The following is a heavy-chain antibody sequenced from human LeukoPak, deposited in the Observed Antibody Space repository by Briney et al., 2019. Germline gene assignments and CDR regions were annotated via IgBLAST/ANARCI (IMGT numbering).Heavy chain of an antibody. CDR2: FYTSGST. D-gene: IGHD5-12*01. J-gene: IGHJ5*02. CDR3: ARVRSGYSGSPNWLDP. Sequence: SETLSLTCTVSGGSISSYYWSWIRQPAGKGLEWIGRFYTSGSTNYNPSLKSRVTISVDTSKNHFSLKLSSVTAADTAVYYCARVRSGYSGSPNWLDPWGQGTLVTVSS. CDR1: GGSISSYY. V-gene: IGHV4-4*07.